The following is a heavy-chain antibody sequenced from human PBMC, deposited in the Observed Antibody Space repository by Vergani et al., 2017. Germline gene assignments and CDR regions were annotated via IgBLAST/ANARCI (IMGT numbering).Heavy chain of an antibody. D-gene: IGHD2-21*01. CDR2: IYDSGDT. J-gene: IGHJ4*02. CDR1: GDSMNTYY. CDR3: ARGALWWLRQIDS. V-gene: IGHV4-59*01. Sequence: QVQLQESGPGLVKPSETLSLTCSVSGDSMNTYYWTWIRQPPGKGLEWIGYIYDSGDTKYNPSLKSRVTMSLDTSKNPFSLNLYSVTAADTAVYYCARGALWWLRQIDSWVQGTLVTVSS.